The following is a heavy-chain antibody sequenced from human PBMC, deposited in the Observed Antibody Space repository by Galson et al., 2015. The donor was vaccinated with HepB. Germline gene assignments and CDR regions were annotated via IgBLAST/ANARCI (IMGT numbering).Heavy chain of an antibody. D-gene: IGHD6-13*01. CDR2: IIPILGIA. V-gene: IGHV1-69*04. J-gene: IGHJ4*02. Sequence: SVKVSCKASGGTFSSYAISWVRQAPGQGLEWMGRIIPILGIANCAQKFQGRVTITAGKSTSTAYMELSSLRSEDTAVYYCARDVRAAAGTRYYFDYWGQGTLVTVSS. CDR1: GGTFSSYA. CDR3: ARDVRAAAGTRYYFDY.